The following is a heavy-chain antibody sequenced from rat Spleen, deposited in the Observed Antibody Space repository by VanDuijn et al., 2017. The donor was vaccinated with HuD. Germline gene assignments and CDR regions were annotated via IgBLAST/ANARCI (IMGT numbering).Heavy chain of an antibody. J-gene: IGHJ2*01. CDR1: GFTFSHYD. V-gene: IGHV5-22*01. D-gene: IGHD3-1*01. Sequence: EVQLVESGGGLVQPGRSMKLSCAASGFTFSHYDMAWVRQAPKKGLEWVAFINYDVSSTFYRDSVKGRFTISRDNAKSSLYLQMNSLGSEDTATYYCTRGPPFDHWGQGVMVTVSS. CDR2: INYDVSST. CDR3: TRGPPFDH.